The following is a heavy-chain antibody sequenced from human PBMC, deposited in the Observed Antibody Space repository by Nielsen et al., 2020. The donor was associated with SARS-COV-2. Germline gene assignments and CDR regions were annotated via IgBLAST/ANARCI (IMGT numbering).Heavy chain of an antibody. D-gene: IGHD2-15*01. V-gene: IGHV5-10-1*01. CDR2: IDPSDSYT. J-gene: IGHJ6*02. CDR1: GYSFTSYW. CDR3: ARIGPRDIVVVVAATPGDYYYGMDV. Sequence: GESLKISCKGSGYSFTSYWISWVRQMPGKGLEWMGRIDPSDSYTNYSPSFQGHVTISADKSISTAYLQWSSLKASDTAMYYCARIGPRDIVVVVAATPGDYYYGMDVWGQGTTVTVSS.